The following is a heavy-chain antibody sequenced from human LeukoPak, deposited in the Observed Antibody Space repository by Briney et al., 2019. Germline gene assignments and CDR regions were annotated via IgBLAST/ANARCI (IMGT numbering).Heavy chain of an antibody. CDR2: INPNSGGT. CDR1: GYTFTGYY. Sequence: ASVKVSCKASGYTFTGYYMHWVRQAPGQGLEWMGWINPNSGGTNYAQKFQGRVTMTRDTSISTAYMELSRLRSDDTAVYYCARGSDVSYYYYMDVWGKGTTVTISS. CDR3: ARGSDVSYYYYMDV. V-gene: IGHV1-2*02. J-gene: IGHJ6*03. D-gene: IGHD5/OR15-5a*01.